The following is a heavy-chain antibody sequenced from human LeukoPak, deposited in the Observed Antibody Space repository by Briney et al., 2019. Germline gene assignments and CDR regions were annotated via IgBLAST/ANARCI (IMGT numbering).Heavy chain of an antibody. D-gene: IGHD3-16*01. CDR3: ASPGEKAYYYDY. V-gene: IGHV1-46*01. CDR2: INPSGGST. Sequence: ASVTVSCKASGYTFTSYYMHWVRQAPGQGLEWMGIINPSGGSTSYAQKFQGRVTMTRDTSTSTVYMELNSLRSEDTAVYYCASPGEKAYYYDYWGEGNPVSVSS. J-gene: IGHJ4*02. CDR1: GYTFTSYY.